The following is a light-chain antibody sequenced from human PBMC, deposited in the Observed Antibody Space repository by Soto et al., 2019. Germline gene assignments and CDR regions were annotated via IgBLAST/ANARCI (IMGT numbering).Light chain of an antibody. CDR3: HQYGSSVLT. CDR1: QTINNNY. J-gene: IGKJ4*01. Sequence: EIVLTQSPGTLSLSPGERATLSCRANQTINNNYFAWYQQKHGQAPRLLLYGASSRATGIPARFSGSGSGTDFTLTITRLEPEDFAVYYCHQYGSSVLTFGGGTTVEVK. CDR2: GAS. V-gene: IGKV3-20*01.